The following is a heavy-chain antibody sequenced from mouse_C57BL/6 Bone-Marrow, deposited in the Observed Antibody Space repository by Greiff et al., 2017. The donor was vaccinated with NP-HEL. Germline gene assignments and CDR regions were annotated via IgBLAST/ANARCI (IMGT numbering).Heavy chain of an antibody. CDR1: GYTFTSYW. CDR3: TREALLYWYFDG. V-gene: IGHV1-5*01. D-gene: IGHD6-1*01. J-gene: IGHJ1*03. CDR2: IYPGNSDT. Sequence: EVQLQQSGTVLARPGASVKMSCKTSGYTFTSYWMHWVKQRPGQGLEWIGAIYPGNSDTSYNQKFKGKAKLTAVTAASTAYMELSNLTNEDSAFYYCTREALLYWYFDGWGTGTTVTVSS.